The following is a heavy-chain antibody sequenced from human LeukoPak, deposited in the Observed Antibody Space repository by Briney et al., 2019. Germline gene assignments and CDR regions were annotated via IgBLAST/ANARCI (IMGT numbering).Heavy chain of an antibody. V-gene: IGHV4-39*07. J-gene: IGHJ4*02. CDR3: ARARSQVVAATN. CDR1: GGSISSRSYY. CDR2: IYYSGST. Sequence: PSETLSLTCNVSGGSISSRSYYWGWIRQPPGKGLEWIGSIYYSGSTYYNPSLKSRVTISVDTSKNQFSLRMRSVTAADTAIYYCARARSQVVAATNWGQGTLVTVSS. D-gene: IGHD2-15*01.